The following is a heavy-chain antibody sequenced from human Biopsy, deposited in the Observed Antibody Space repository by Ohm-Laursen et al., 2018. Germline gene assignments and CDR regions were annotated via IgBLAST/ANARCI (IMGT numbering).Heavy chain of an antibody. V-gene: IGHV4-39*01. CDR2: MHNSGST. D-gene: IGHD3-16*01. J-gene: IGHJ5*02. CDR1: GDSISSSNFY. Sequence: TLSLTCTVSGDSISSSNFYWAWIRQPPGKGLEWIGSMHNSGSTYYNPSLKSRVTISIDASKNQFSLKLTSVTAADTTVYYCVRHALRLGPKKNWSDTWGQGTLVTVSS. CDR3: VRHALRLGPKKNWSDT.